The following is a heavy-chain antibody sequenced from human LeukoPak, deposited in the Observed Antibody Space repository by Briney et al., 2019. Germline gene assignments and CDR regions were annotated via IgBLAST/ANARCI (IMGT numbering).Heavy chain of an antibody. CDR1: GFTVSTDY. V-gene: IGHV3-53*04. J-gene: IGHJ4*02. CDR3: ARGGGGGYYYFDY. D-gene: IGHD1-26*01. CDR2: IFSGGST. Sequence: GGSLRLSCAASGFTVSTDYMSWVRQAPGKGLEWVSVIFSGGSTYYADSVKGQFTISRHSSLNTLYLQMTSLRSDDTAVYYCARGGGGGYYYFDYWGRGTLVTVSS.